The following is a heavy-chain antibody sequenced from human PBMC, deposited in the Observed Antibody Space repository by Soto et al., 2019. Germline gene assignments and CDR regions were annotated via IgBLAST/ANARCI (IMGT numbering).Heavy chain of an antibody. CDR2: IKQDGSEK. V-gene: IGHV3-7*03. J-gene: IGHJ4*02. D-gene: IGHD1-20*01. CDR1: GFTFSSYW. CDR3: ARKIITGTTGVDY. Sequence: EVELVESGGGLVQGGGSLRLSCAASGFTFSSYWMSWVRQAPGKGLEWVANIKQDGSEKYYVDSVKGRFTISRDNAKNSLYLQMNSLRAEDTAVYYCARKIITGTTGVDYWGQGTLVTVSS.